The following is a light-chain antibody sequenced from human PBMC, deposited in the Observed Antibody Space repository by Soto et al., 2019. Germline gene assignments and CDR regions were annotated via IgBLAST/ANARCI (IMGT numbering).Light chain of an antibody. V-gene: IGKV3-20*01. CDR3: QQYGSSPNT. Sequence: EIVLTQSPGTLSLSPGERATLSCRASQSVSSSYLAWYQQKPGQAPGLLIYGASSRATGIPDRFSGSGSGTDFTRTISRLEPEDFAVYYCQQYGSSPNTFGQGTTLEIK. CDR1: QSVSSSY. CDR2: GAS. J-gene: IGKJ2*01.